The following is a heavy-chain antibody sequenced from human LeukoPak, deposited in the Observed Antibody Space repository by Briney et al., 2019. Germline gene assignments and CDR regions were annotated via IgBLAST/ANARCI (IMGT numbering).Heavy chain of an antibody. CDR3: AREGVGATAEAFDY. J-gene: IGHJ4*02. Sequence: GGSLRLSCAASGFTFSSYAMHWVRQAPGKGLEWVAVISYDGSNKYYADSVKGRFTISRDNSKNTLYLQMNSLRAEDTAVYYCAREGVGATAEAFDYWGQGTLVTVSS. CDR1: GFTFSSYA. D-gene: IGHD1-26*01. CDR2: ISYDGSNK. V-gene: IGHV3-30-3*01.